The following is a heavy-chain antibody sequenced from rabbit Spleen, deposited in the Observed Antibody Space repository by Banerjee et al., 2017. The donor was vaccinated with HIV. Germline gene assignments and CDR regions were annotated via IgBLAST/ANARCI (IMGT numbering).Heavy chain of an antibody. CDR2: INTATGKA. V-gene: IGHV1S45*01. CDR3: ARDLVGVIGWNFYL. Sequence: QEQLVESGGGLVQPTGSLTLTCKASGFSFGDRDVMCWVRQAPGKGLEWIACINTATGKAVYATWAKGRFTLSRTSSTTVTLRMTSLTAADRAAYFCARDLVGVIGWNFYLWGPGTLVTVS. J-gene: IGHJ4*01. CDR1: GFSFGDRDV. D-gene: IGHD1-1*01.